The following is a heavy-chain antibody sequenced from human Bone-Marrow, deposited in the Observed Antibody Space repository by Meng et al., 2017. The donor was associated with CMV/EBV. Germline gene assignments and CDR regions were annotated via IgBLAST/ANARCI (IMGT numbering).Heavy chain of an antibody. Sequence: SGGYYWSWIRQHPGKGLEWIGYIYYSGSTYYNPSLKSRVTISVDTSKNQFSLKLSSVTAADTAVYYCAGGVPAAIAEGYYYYGMDVWGQGTTVTVSS. D-gene: IGHD2-2*02. CDR2: IYYSGST. CDR3: AGGVPAAIAEGYYYYGMDV. V-gene: IGHV4-31*02. J-gene: IGHJ6*02. CDR1: SGGYY.